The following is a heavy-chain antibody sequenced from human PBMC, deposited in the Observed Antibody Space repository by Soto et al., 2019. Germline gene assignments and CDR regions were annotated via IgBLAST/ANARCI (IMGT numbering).Heavy chain of an antibody. CDR2: ISGSGGST. Sequence: GGSLRLSCAASGFAFSSCAMSWVRQAPGKGLEWVSAISGSGGSTYYADSVKGRFTISRDNSKNTLYLQMNSLRAEDTAVYYCAKDLGSSDYWGPLDYWGQGTLVTVSS. D-gene: IGHD3-22*01. J-gene: IGHJ4*02. V-gene: IGHV3-23*01. CDR3: AKDLGSSDYWGPLDY. CDR1: GFAFSSCA.